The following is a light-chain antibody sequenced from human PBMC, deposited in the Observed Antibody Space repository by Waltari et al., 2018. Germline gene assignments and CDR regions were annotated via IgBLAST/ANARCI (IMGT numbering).Light chain of an antibody. CDR3: QNRRNWPLLT. CDR2: EAS. Sequence: VLTQSPATLSLSPGDRATLSCRASQYIGDYLAWYQQKPGQAPRLLMSEASNRATGVPDRSSASGSGTDFTLTVSSLEPEDFAVYYCQNRRNWPLLTFGGGTKVEIK. J-gene: IGKJ4*01. V-gene: IGKV3-11*01. CDR1: QYIGDY.